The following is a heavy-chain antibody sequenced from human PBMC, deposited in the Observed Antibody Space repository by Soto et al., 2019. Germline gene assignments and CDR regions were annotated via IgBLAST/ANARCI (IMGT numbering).Heavy chain of an antibody. CDR2: IYYSGST. V-gene: IGHV4-39*01. CDR3: VRRRVFLDY. CDR1: GGSISSSSYY. J-gene: IGHJ4*02. Sequence: KTSETLSLTCTVSGGSISSSSYYWGWIRQPPGKGLEWIGNIYYSGSTYYNPSLKSRVTISVDTSKNQFSLKLSSVTAADTAVYYCVRRRVFLDYWGQGTLVTVSS.